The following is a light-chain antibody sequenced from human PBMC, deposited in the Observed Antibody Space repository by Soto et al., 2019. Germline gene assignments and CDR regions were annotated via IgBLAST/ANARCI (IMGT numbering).Light chain of an antibody. CDR3: AAWDDSLNGFYV. Sequence: QSVLTQPPSASGTPGQRVTISCSGRSSNIGSNTVNWYQQLPGTAPKLLIYSNNQRPSGVPDRFSGSKSGTSASLAISGLQSEDEADYYCAAWDDSLNGFYVFGTGTNLTVL. CDR1: SSNIGSNT. V-gene: IGLV1-44*01. J-gene: IGLJ1*01. CDR2: SNN.